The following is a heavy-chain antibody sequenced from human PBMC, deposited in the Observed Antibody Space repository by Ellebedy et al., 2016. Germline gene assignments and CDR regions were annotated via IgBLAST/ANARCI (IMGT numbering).Heavy chain of an antibody. CDR1: GFSFSTYA. D-gene: IGHD3-10*01. CDR2: ISSDGSNK. CDR3: ARHGDYYGSGIPLDL. J-gene: IGHJ4*02. V-gene: IGHV3-30-3*01. Sequence: GGSLRLSXTASGFSFSTYAMNWVRQAPGKGLEWVAFISSDGSNKYYADSVKGRFTISRDNSKNTLYLQMNNLRAEDTAVYYCARHGDYYGSGIPLDLWGQGTRVTVSS.